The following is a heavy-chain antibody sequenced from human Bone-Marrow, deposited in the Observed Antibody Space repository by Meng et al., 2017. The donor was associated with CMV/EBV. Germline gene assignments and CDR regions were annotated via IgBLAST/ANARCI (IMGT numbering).Heavy chain of an antibody. Sequence: ASVKVSCKASGGTFTSYYMHWVRQAPGQGLEWMGIINPSGGSTSYAQKFQGRVTMTRDTSTSTVYMELSSLRSEDTAVYYCARRSRGGRITIFGVATSWAAFDIWGQGTMVTVSS. CDR3: ARRSRGGRITIFGVATSWAAFDI. D-gene: IGHD3-3*01. J-gene: IGHJ3*02. V-gene: IGHV1-46*01. CDR1: GGTFTSYY. CDR2: INPSGGST.